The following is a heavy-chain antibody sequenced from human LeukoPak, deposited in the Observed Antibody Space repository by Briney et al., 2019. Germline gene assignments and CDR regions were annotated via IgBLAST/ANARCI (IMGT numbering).Heavy chain of an antibody. V-gene: IGHV3-21*01. CDR3: ARDLHSGEVDI. CDR1: GFTFSIYT. CDR2: ISSSSTYI. D-gene: IGHD7-27*01. J-gene: IGHJ3*02. Sequence: GGSLRLSCAASGFTFSIYTMNWVRQAPAKGLECVPSISSSSTYIYYADSVKGRFTISRDNAKNSLYLQMNSLRAEDTAVYYCARDLHSGEVDIWGQGTMVTVSS.